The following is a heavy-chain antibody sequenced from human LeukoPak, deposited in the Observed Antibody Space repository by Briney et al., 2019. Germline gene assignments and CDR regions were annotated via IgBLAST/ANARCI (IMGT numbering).Heavy chain of an antibody. CDR2: IYPGDSDT. Sequence: GESLKISCKGSGYSFISYWIGWVRQMPGKGLEWMGIIYPGDSDTRYSPSFQGQVTISADKSISTAYLQWSSLKASDTAMYYCARGPWIVVVPAAPFDYWGQGTLVTVSS. CDR1: GYSFISYW. D-gene: IGHD2-2*01. CDR3: ARGPWIVVVPAAPFDY. J-gene: IGHJ4*02. V-gene: IGHV5-51*01.